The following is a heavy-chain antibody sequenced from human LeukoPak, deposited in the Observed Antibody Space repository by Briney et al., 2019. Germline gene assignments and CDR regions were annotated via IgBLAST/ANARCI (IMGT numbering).Heavy chain of an antibody. CDR2: INHSGST. D-gene: IGHD3-10*01. J-gene: IGHJ4*02. Sequence: PSETLSLTCAVYGGSFSGYYWSWIRQPPGKGLEWIGEINHSGSTNYNPSLKSRVTISVDTSKNQFSLKLSSVTAADTAVYYCARRRSGSYYRSRGDRFDYWGQGTLVTVSS. V-gene: IGHV4-34*01. CDR3: ARRRSGSYYRSRGDRFDY. CDR1: GGSFSGYY.